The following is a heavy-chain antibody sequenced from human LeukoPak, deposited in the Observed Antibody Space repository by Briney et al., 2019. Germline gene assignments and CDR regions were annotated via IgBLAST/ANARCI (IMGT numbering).Heavy chain of an antibody. J-gene: IGHJ4*02. Sequence: PGGSLRLSCAASGFTFSDYWMTWVRQAPGKGLEWVSSISSSSSYIYYADSVKGRFTISRDNAKNSLYLQMNSLRAEDTAVYYCARDTSRVRNFDYWGQGTLVTVSS. D-gene: IGHD1-14*01. CDR2: ISSSSSYI. V-gene: IGHV3-21*01. CDR1: GFTFSDYW. CDR3: ARDTSRVRNFDY.